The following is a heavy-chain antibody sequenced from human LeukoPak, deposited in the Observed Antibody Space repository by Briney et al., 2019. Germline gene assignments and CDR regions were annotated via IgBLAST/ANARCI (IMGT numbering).Heavy chain of an antibody. CDR3: ASQPQWLPHDYYFDY. D-gene: IGHD6-19*01. J-gene: IGHJ4*02. CDR2: TYYRSKWYN. V-gene: IGHV6-1*01. Sequence: SQTLSLTCAISGDSVSSNSAAWNWIRQSPSRGLEWLGGTYYRSKWYNDYAVSVKSRITTNPDTSKNQFSLQLNSVTPEDTAVYYCASQPQWLPHDYYFDYWGQGTLVTVSS. CDR1: GDSVSSNSAA.